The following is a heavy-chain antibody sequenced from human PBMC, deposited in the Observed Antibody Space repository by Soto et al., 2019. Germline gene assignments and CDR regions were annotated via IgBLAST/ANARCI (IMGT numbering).Heavy chain of an antibody. CDR2: FDPDDEGT. V-gene: IGHV1-24*01. J-gene: IGHJ4*02. CDR3: ATRGFDPYSALFS. D-gene: IGHD3-9*01. Sequence: QVQLLQSGAEVKKPGASVKVSCTITGNTCTQLPMHWVRQAPGKGLEWMAAFDPDDEGTIYAHDFQGRVSLIEDLATETAFMELSSRTSNDTAIYFCATRGFDPYSALFSWGQATLVIVSS. CDR1: GNTCTQLP.